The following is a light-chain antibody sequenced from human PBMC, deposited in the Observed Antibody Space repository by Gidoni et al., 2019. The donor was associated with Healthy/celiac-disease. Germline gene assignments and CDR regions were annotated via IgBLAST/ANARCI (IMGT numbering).Light chain of an antibody. CDR3: QQYNSYPPTWT. Sequence: DIQMTQSHSTLSASVGDRVTITCRASQSISSWLAWYQQNPGKAPKLLIYDASSLESGVPSRFSGSGSGTEFTLTISSLQPDDFATYYCQQYNSYPPTWTFGQGTKVEIK. CDR2: DAS. V-gene: IGKV1-5*01. J-gene: IGKJ1*01. CDR1: QSISSW.